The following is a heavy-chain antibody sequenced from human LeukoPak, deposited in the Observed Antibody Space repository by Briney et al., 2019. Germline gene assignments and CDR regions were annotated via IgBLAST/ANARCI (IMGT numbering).Heavy chain of an antibody. CDR1: GGAFSSYA. V-gene: IGHV1-69*05. D-gene: IGHD6-6*01. CDR3: ARDWAARPGFDY. CDR2: IIPIFGTA. Sequence: SVKVSCKASGGAFSSYAISWVRQAPGQGLEWMGRIIPIFGTANYAQKFQGRVTITTDESTSTAHMELSSLRSEDTAVYYCARDWAARPGFDYWGQGTLVTVSS. J-gene: IGHJ4*02.